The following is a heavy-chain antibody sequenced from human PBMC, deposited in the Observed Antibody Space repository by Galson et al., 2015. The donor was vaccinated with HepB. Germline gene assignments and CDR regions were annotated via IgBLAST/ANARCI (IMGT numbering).Heavy chain of an antibody. J-gene: IGHJ4*02. Sequence: LTCAVYGGSFSGYYWSWIRQPPGKGLEWIGEINHSGSTNYNPSLKSRVTISVDTSKNQFSLKLSSVTAADTAVYYCARGGVSSSWSDYWGQGTLVTVSS. CDR2: INHSGST. V-gene: IGHV4-34*01. D-gene: IGHD6-13*01. CDR1: GGSFSGYY. CDR3: ARGGVSSSWSDY.